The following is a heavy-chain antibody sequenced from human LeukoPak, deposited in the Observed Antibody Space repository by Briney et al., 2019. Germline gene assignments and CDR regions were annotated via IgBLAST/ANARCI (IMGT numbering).Heavy chain of an antibody. V-gene: IGHV3-33*01. Sequence: AGGSLRLSCAASGFTLSSYVMHWVRQAPGKGPEWVAVIWYDGSNKYYADSVKGRFTISRDNSKNTLYLQMNSLRAEDTAVYYCAREGVTLLWLNFDYWGQGTLVTVPS. CDR2: IWYDGSNK. CDR3: AREGVTLLWLNFDY. J-gene: IGHJ4*02. D-gene: IGHD3-10*01. CDR1: GFTLSSYV.